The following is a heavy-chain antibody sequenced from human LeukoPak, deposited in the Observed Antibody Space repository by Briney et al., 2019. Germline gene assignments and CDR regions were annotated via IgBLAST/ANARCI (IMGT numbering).Heavy chain of an antibody. CDR1: GGSFSGSY. CDR2: INHSGST. Sequence: SETLSLTCAVYGGSFSGSYWSWIRQPPGKGLEWIGEINHSGSTNYNPSLKSRVTISVDTSKNQFSLKLSSVTAADTAVYYCAGVDDSSGYYYGYWGQGTLVTVSS. J-gene: IGHJ4*02. CDR3: AGVDDSSGYYYGY. V-gene: IGHV4-34*01. D-gene: IGHD3-22*01.